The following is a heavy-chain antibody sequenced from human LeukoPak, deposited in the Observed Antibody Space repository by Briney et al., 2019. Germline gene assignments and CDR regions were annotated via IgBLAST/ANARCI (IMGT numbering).Heavy chain of an antibody. CDR3: AISLTRTSDY. J-gene: IGHJ4*02. CDR1: GFTFNSYW. D-gene: IGHD1-7*01. V-gene: IGHV3-74*01. Sequence: PGGSLRLSCAASGFTFNSYWMNWVRQGPGKGLVWVSRINSDGKSTTYADSVKGRFTISRDNTKNTLYLEMNSLRAEDTAVYYCAISLTRTSDYWGQGTLVTVSS. CDR2: INSDGKST.